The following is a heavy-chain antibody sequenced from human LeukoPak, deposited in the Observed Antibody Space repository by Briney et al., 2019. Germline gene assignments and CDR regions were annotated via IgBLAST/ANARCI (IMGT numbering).Heavy chain of an antibody. Sequence: GRSLTLSCAASGFSFGDYAMYWVRQAPGKGLEGVSGISWNSGAVGYADSVKGRFTISRDNAKNSLYLQMNSLRAEDMALYYCAKGSGNMVRGVLFDYWGQGTLVTVSS. J-gene: IGHJ4*02. V-gene: IGHV3-9*03. CDR1: GFSFGDYA. CDR3: AKGSGNMVRGVLFDY. CDR2: ISWNSGAV. D-gene: IGHD3-10*01.